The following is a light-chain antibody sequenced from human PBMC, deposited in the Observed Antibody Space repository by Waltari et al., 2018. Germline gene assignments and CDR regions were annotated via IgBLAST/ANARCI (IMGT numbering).Light chain of an antibody. Sequence: QSVLTQPPSVSGAPGQRVTISCTGSSSNTGAGFDVHWYQQLPGTAPKLLIFGNNNRPSGVPDRFSGSKSGTSASLAITGLQAEDEADYYCQSYDSSLFVVFGGGTKLTVL. V-gene: IGLV1-40*01. J-gene: IGLJ2*01. CDR1: SSNTGAGFD. CDR3: QSYDSSLFVV. CDR2: GNN.